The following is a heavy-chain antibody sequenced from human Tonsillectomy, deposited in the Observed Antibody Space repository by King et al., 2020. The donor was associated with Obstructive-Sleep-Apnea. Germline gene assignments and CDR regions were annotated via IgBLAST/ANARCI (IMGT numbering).Heavy chain of an antibody. CDR1: GFSFFNYA. CDR2: ISGSGGST. V-gene: IGHV3-23*04. CDR3: AKMSGGYGNSPFDY. J-gene: IGHJ4*02. Sequence: QLVQSGGNLVQPGGSLRLSCAASGFSFFNYAMNWVRQAPGKGLEWVSVISGSGGSTNYADSVKGRFTISRDSSKNTLYLQMNSLRAEDTAIYYCAKMSGGYGNSPFDYWGQGTLVTVSS. D-gene: IGHD4-23*01.